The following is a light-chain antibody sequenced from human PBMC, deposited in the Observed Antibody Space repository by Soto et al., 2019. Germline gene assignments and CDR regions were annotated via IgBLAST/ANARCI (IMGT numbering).Light chain of an antibody. V-gene: IGKV1-39*01. CDR2: AAS. J-gene: IGKJ1*01. CDR3: QQSYSTPRT. Sequence: DIQMTQSPSSLSASVGDRVTITCRASQSISSHLNWYQQKSGKAPKLLIYAASSLQSGVPSRFSGSGSGTDFTLTISSLQPEDFATYYCQQSYSTPRTFGQGTKVEI. CDR1: QSISSH.